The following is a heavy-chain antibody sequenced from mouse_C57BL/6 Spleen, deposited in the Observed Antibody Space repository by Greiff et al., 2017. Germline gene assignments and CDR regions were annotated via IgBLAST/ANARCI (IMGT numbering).Heavy chain of an antibody. V-gene: IGHV1-69*01. CDR2: IDPSDSYT. J-gene: IGHJ2*01. D-gene: IGHD1-1*01. CDR1: GYTFTSYW. CDR3: AYGSSSFGY. Sequence: VQLKQPGAELVMPGASVKLSCKASGYTFTSYWMHWVKQRPGQGLEWIGEIDPSDSYTNYNQKFKGKSTLTVDKSSSTAYMQLSSLTSEDSAVYYCAYGSSSFGYWGQGTTLTVSS.